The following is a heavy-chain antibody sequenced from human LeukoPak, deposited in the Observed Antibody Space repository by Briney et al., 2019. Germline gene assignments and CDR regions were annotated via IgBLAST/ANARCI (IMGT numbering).Heavy chain of an antibody. Sequence: PSETLSLTCTVSAGSINNYYWSWIRQPPGKGLEWIGYIYYSRSTNYNPSLKGRVTISVDTSKKQVSLNLSSVTAADTAVYYCARVAARYVGMDVWGQGTTVTVSS. D-gene: IGHD6-6*01. CDR1: AGSINNYY. CDR2: IYYSRST. J-gene: IGHJ6*02. CDR3: ARVAARYVGMDV. V-gene: IGHV4-59*01.